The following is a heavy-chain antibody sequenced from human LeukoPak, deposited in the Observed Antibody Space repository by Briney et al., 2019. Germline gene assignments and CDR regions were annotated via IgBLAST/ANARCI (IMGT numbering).Heavy chain of an antibody. D-gene: IGHD6-19*01. CDR1: GFTFDDYA. Sequence: PGGSLRLSCAASGFTFDDYAMHWVRQAPGKGLEWVSGISWNSGSIGYADSVKGRFTISRDNAKNSLYLQVNSLRAEDTALYYCAKGGYSSGWTGWFDPWGQGTLVTVSS. CDR3: AKGGYSSGWTGWFDP. CDR2: ISWNSGSI. J-gene: IGHJ5*02. V-gene: IGHV3-9*01.